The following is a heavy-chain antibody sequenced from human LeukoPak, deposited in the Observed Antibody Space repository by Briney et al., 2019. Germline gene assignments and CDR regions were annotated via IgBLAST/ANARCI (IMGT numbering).Heavy chain of an antibody. D-gene: IGHD6-13*01. Sequence: ASVKVSCKASGYTFTSYYMHWVRQAPGQGLEWMGIISPSGGTTTYAQKFQGRVTMTRDMSTSTVYMELSSLRSEDTAVYYCASIAAASTPFDYWGQGTLVTVSS. V-gene: IGHV1-46*01. CDR2: ISPSGGTT. CDR3: ASIAAASTPFDY. J-gene: IGHJ4*02. CDR1: GYTFTSYY.